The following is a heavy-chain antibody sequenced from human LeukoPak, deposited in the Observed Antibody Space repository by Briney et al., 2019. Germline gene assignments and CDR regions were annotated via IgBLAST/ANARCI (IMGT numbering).Heavy chain of an antibody. J-gene: IGHJ4*02. D-gene: IGHD4-17*01. CDR2: IKEDGSEK. CDR1: GFTFSSSL. CDR3: ARDLSTV. Sequence: AGGSLRLSCAASGFTFSSSLMSWVRQAPGKGLEWVANIKEDGSEKYYVDSVKGRFTISRDNAKNSLYLQMNSLRAEDTAVYYCARDLSTVGGQGTLVTVSS. V-gene: IGHV3-7*04.